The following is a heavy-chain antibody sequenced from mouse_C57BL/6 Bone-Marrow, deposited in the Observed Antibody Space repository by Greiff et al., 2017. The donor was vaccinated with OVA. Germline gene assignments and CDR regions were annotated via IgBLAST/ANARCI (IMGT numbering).Heavy chain of an antibody. J-gene: IGHJ4*01. D-gene: IGHD1-1*01. CDR1: GYSFTDYN. CDR2: INPNYGTT. CDR3: ALITTIVPYYYAMGY. Sequence: EVQLQQSGPELVKPGASVKISCKASGYSFTDYNMNWVKQSNGKSLEWIGVINPNYGTTSYNQKFKGKATLTVDQSSSTAYMQLNSLTSEDSAVYYCALITTIVPYYYAMGYWGQGTSVTVSS. V-gene: IGHV1-39*01.